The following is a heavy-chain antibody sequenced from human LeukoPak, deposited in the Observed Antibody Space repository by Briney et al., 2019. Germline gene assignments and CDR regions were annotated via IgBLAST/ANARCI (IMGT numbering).Heavy chain of an antibody. CDR3: ARNHYYDSSGYYLLDAFDI. Sequence: SVKVSCKASGGTFSSYAISWVRQAPGQGLEWMGRIIPIFGTANYAQKFQGRVTITTDESTSTAYMELSSLRSEGTAVYYCARNHYYDSSGYYLLDAFDIWGQGTMVTVSS. D-gene: IGHD3-22*01. J-gene: IGHJ3*02. V-gene: IGHV1-69*05. CDR1: GGTFSSYA. CDR2: IIPIFGTA.